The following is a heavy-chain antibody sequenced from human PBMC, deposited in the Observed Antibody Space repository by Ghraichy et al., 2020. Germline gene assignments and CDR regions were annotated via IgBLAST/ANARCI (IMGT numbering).Heavy chain of an antibody. Sequence: GGLRLSCAASGFTFSSYSMHWVRQAPGKGLEWVSSISSKGHYLYYADSMKGRFTISRDNAKNSLYLRINSLTAEDSAVYYCARERLYYYDGSGHYYFDCWGQGTLVTVSS. CDR2: ISSKGHYL. CDR1: GFTFSSYS. V-gene: IGHV3-21*01. CDR3: ARERLYYYDGSGHYYFDC. D-gene: IGHD3-22*01. J-gene: IGHJ4*02.